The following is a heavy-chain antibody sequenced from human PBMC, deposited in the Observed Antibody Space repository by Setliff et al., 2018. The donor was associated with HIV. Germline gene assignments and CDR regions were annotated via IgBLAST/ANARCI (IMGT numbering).Heavy chain of an antibody. V-gene: IGHV3-66*02. CDR3: ARVRLYSSALDY. CDR2: LYAAGNT. J-gene: IGHJ4*02. Sequence: GSLRLSCAASGFSVSSNYMSWVRQTPEKGLEWVSILYAAGNTYHADSVKGRFTLSRDTSKNTLSLQMNSLRPEDTAVFYCARVRLYSSALDYWGQGTLVTVSS. CDR1: GFSVSSNY. D-gene: IGHD3-22*01.